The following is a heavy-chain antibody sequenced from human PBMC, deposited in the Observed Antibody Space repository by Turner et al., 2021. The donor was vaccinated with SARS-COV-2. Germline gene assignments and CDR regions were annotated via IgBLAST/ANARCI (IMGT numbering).Heavy chain of an antibody. CDR2: LNLGNGDT. J-gene: IGHJ3*01. D-gene: IGHD3-22*01. Sequence: QVQLVQSAPDVKKPGSSVMVSCKASGYSFSGYNIHWVRQAPGQGLEWMGWLNLGNGDTDSAQKFQGRLTMTRDTSIRTAYMDLTRLKSDETAIYYCARLATDSSGYLYVGAFDVWGQGTRVTVAS. V-gene: IGHV1-2*02. CDR3: ARLATDSSGYLYVGAFDV. CDR1: GYSFSGYN.